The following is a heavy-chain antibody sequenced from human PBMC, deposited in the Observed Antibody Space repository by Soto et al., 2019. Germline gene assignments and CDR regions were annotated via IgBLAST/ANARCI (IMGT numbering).Heavy chain of an antibody. J-gene: IGHJ5*02. Sequence: DPLSLTCTVSGRAISTSSYYWGWIRQPPGKGLEWIGSIYYSGSTYYNPSLKSRVTISVDTSKNQFSLKLSSVTAADTAVYYCARHEVEAAAGSGWFDPWGQGTLVTVS. V-gene: IGHV4-39*01. D-gene: IGHD6-13*01. CDR1: GRAISTSSYY. CDR3: ARHEVEAAAGSGWFDP. CDR2: IYYSGST.